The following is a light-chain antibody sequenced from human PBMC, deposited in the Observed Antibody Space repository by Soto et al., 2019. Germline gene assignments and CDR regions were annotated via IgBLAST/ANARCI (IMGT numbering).Light chain of an antibody. V-gene: IGKV3-20*01. CDR2: AAS. CDR1: KNINGSY. J-gene: IGKJ1*01. Sequence: LSQSPGTLSPSPGDRANLSCRPRKNINGSYLVWYQQQPGQAPRLLIYAASSRATGIPYRFSGSGSGTDFTLTISRLEPEDFAVYYCQQYNNWFWTFGQGTKVDIK. CDR3: QQYNNWFWT.